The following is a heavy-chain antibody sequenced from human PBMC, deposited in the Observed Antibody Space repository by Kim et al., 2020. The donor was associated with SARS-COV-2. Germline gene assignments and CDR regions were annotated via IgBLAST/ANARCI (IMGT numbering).Heavy chain of an antibody. CDR2: IYYSGST. V-gene: IGHV4-59*01. CDR3: ARAYPYYYDSSRNWFDP. J-gene: IGHJ5*02. Sequence: SETLSLTCTVSGGSISSYYWSWIRQPPGKGLEWIGYIYYSGSTNYNPSLKSRVTISVDTSKNQFSLKLSSVTAADTAVYYCARAYPYYYDSSRNWFDPWGQGTLVTVSS. CDR1: GGSISSYY. D-gene: IGHD3-22*01.